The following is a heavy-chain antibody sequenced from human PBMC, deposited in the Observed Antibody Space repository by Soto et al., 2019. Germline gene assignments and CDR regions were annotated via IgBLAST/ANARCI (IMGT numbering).Heavy chain of an antibody. J-gene: IGHJ4*02. CDR3: AKAMEGIVVVPAAIDY. D-gene: IGHD2-2*02. CDR2: ISGSGTST. Sequence: PGGSLRLSCAASGFTFSSYAMSWVRQAPGQGLEWVSAISGSGTSTYYADSVKGRFTISRDNSKNTLYLQMNSLRAEDTAVYYCAKAMEGIVVVPAAIDYWGQGTLVTVSS. V-gene: IGHV3-23*01. CDR1: GFTFSSYA.